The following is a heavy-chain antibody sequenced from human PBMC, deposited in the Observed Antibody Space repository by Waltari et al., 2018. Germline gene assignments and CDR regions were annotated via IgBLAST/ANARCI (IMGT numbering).Heavy chain of an antibody. Sequence: QVQLQQWGAGLLKPSETLSLTCAVYGGSFSGYYRSWIRQPPGKGLEWIGEINHSGSTNYNPSLKSRVTISVDTSKNQFSLKLSSVTAADTAVYYCARKVTDYYDSSGYYSFDYWGQGTLVTVSS. D-gene: IGHD3-22*01. V-gene: IGHV4-34*01. CDR3: ARKVTDYYDSSGYYSFDY. J-gene: IGHJ4*02. CDR1: GGSFSGYY. CDR2: INHSGST.